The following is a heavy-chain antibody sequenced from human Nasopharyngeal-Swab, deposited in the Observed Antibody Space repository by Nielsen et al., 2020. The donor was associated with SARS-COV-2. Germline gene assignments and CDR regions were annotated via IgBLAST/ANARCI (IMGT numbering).Heavy chain of an antibody. Sequence: SVKVSCKSSGGTFRNSGFSWVRQAPGQGLEWMGGIIPVFGTPLYAQKFQGRVTISADESTTTTYMELSSLRSQDTAVYYCAKVRINYGMGLNGALDPWGQGTLVTVSS. CDR3: AKVRINYGMGLNGALDP. CDR2: IIPVFGTP. V-gene: IGHV1-69*13. J-gene: IGHJ5*02. CDR1: GGTFRNSG. D-gene: IGHD4-17*01.